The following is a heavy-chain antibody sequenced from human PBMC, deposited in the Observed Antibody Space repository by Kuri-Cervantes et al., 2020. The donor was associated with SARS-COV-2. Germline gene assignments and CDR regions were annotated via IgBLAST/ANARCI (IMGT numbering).Heavy chain of an antibody. D-gene: IGHD1/OR15-1a*01. J-gene: IGHJ6*03. V-gene: IGHV1-46*01. Sequence: ASVKVSCKASGYTFTSYYMHWVRQAPGQGLEWMGIINPSGGSTSYAQKFQGRVTMTEDTSTDTAYMELSSLRSEDTAVYYCATTPPNYYYYMDVWGKGTTVTVSS. CDR1: GYTFTSYY. CDR2: INPSGGST. CDR3: ATTPPNYYYYMDV.